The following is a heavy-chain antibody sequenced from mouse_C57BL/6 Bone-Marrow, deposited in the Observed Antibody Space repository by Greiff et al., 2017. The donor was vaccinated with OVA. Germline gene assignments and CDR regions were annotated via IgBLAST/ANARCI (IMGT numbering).Heavy chain of an antibody. Sequence: QVQLQQSGAELAKPGASVKLSCKASGYTFTSYWMHWVKQRPGQGLEWIGYINPSSGYTKYNQKFKDKATLTADKSSSTAYMQLSSLTYEDSAVDYCARYGNPPYWYFGVWGTGTTVTVSS. CDR3: ARYGNPPYWYFGV. D-gene: IGHD1-1*01. CDR1: GYTFTSYW. J-gene: IGHJ1*03. V-gene: IGHV1-7*01. CDR2: INPSSGYT.